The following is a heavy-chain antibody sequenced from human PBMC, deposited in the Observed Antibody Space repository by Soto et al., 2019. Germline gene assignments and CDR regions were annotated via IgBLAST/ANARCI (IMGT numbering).Heavy chain of an antibody. Sequence: GGSLRLSCAASGFTFSSYAMSWVRQAPGKGLEWVSAISGSGGSTHYADSVKGRFTISRDNSKNTLYLQMNSLRAEDTAVYYCAKGLTFGGVIVIPDGMDVWGQGATVTVS. J-gene: IGHJ6*02. D-gene: IGHD3-16*02. CDR2: ISGSGGST. V-gene: IGHV3-23*01. CDR3: AKGLTFGGVIVIPDGMDV. CDR1: GFTFSSYA.